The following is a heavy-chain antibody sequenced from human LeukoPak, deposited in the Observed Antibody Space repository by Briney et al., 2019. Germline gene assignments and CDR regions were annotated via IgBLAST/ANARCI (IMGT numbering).Heavy chain of an antibody. Sequence: PGGSLRLSCAASGFSFSTYAMHWVRQAPGKGLVWVSRINSDGSSTSYADSVKGRFTISRDNAKNTLYLQMNSLRAEDTAVYYCTSTSVYAGHFDYWGQGTLVTVSS. D-gene: IGHD5/OR15-5a*01. CDR3: TSTSVYAGHFDY. CDR1: GFSFSTYA. CDR2: INSDGSST. V-gene: IGHV3-74*01. J-gene: IGHJ4*02.